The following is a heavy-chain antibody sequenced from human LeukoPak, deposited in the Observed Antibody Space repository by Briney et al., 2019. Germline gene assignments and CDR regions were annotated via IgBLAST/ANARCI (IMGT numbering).Heavy chain of an antibody. D-gene: IGHD3-16*01. CDR2: INHNSGGT. CDR1: GYTFTGYY. J-gene: IGHJ4*02. CDR3: ARDNDSRDPPHFDY. Sequence: ASVKVSCKASGYTFTGYYMHWVRQAPGQGLEWMEWINHNSGGTNYAQKFQGRVTMTRDTSISTAYMELSRLRSDDTAVYYCARDNDSRDPPHFDYWGQETLVTFS. V-gene: IGHV1-2*02.